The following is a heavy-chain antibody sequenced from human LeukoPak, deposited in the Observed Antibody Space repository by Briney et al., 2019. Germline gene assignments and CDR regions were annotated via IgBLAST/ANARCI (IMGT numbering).Heavy chain of an antibody. CDR2: ISGSGGST. V-gene: IGHV3-23*01. D-gene: IGHD3-22*01. J-gene: IGHJ4*02. CDR1: GFTFSSYA. CDR3: ARNYYDSSGYLRLDY. Sequence: GGSLRLSCAASGFTFSSYAMSWVRQAPGKGLEWVSAISGSGGSTYYADSVKGRFTISRDNAKNSLYLQMNSLRAEDTAVYYCARNYYDSSGYLRLDYWGQGTLVTVSS.